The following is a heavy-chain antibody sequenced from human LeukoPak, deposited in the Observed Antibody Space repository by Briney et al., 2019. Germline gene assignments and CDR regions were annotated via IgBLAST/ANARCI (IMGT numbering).Heavy chain of an antibody. CDR3: ATRGSGWYKGSDY. CDR1: GFTFSSYG. V-gene: IGHV3-30*03. D-gene: IGHD6-19*01. Sequence: GGSLRLSCAASGFTFSSYGMHWVRQAPGKGLEWVAVISYDGSNKYYADSVKGRFTISRDNSKNTLYLQMNSLRAEDTAVYYCATRGSGWYKGSDYWGQGTLVTVSS. J-gene: IGHJ4*02. CDR2: ISYDGSNK.